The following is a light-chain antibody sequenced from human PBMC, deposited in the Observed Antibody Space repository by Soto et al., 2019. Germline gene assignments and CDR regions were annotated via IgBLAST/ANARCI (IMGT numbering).Light chain of an antibody. V-gene: IGKV1-39*01. CDR3: QQSYSTPRT. CDR2: AAS. Sequence: DIQMTQSPSTLSSSVGDRVTITCLASQSISSWLAWYQQKPGKAPKLLIYAASSLQSGVPSRFSGSGSGTDFTLTISSLQPEDFATYYCQQSYSTPRTVGQGSKVDIK. J-gene: IGKJ1*01. CDR1: QSISSW.